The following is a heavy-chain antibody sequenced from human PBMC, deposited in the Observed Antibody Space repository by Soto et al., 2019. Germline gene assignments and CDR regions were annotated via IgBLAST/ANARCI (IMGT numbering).Heavy chain of an antibody. CDR3: ARGTFLGSIAARFLDY. D-gene: IGHD6-6*01. CDR1: GGSISSSNW. CDR2: IYHSGSP. J-gene: IGHJ4*02. V-gene: IGHV4-4*02. Sequence: SETLSLTCAVSGGSISSSNWWSWVRQPPGQGLEWIGEIYHSGSPNYNPSLKSRVTISVDKSKNQFSLKLSSVTAADTAVYYCARGTFLGSIAARFLDYWGQGTLVTVS.